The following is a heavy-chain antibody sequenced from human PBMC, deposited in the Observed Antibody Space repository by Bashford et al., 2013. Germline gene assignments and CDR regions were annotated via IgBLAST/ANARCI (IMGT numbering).Heavy chain of an antibody. D-gene: IGHD6-19*01. J-gene: IGHJ3*02. CDR2: IYPADSES. V-gene: IGHV5-51*01. Sequence: WVRQMPGKGLEWMGIIYPADSESRYSPSFQGQVTFSADKSSNTAYLQWSSLEASDTAMYYCARHLTYTSGLRAAFGIWGQGTMVTVSS. CDR3: ARHLTYTSGLRAAFGI.